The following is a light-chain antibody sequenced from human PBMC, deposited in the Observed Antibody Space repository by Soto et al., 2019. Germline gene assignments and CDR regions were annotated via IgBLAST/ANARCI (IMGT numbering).Light chain of an antibody. Sequence: DIQMTQSPYTLSASVGDRVTITCRASQSVTGWLAWYQQKPGKAPKLLIFDASTLEGGVPSRFSGSGSGTDFTLTISSLQPDDFAAYYCLQYYSYPYTFGQGTKLEIQ. CDR1: QSVTGW. J-gene: IGKJ2*01. V-gene: IGKV1-5*01. CDR2: DAS. CDR3: LQYYSYPYT.